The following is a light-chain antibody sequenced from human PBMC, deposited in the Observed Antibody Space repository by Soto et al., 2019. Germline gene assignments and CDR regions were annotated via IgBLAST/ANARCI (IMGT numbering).Light chain of an antibody. V-gene: IGKV1-5*01. CDR3: HQYDSYPYT. Sequence: DILMTQSPSILSASVGDTVTITCRASPSISKWVAWYQQRAGKAPTALIFDASNSEKGVPSRFSGSGSGTEFTLIISGLQPEDFATYYCHQYDSYPYTFGQGTKLEI. CDR1: PSISKW. CDR2: DAS. J-gene: IGKJ2*01.